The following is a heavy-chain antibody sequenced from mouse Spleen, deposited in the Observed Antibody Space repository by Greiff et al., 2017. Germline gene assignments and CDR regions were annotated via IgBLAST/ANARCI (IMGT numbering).Heavy chain of an antibody. Sequence: VQLQQSGAELVKPGASVKLSCKASGYTFTSYWMHWVKQRPGQGLEWIGMIHPNSGSTNYNEKFKSKATLTVDKSSSTAYMQLSSLTSEDSAVYYCARRSYYGSSYEAWFAYWGQGTLVTVSA. CDR1: GYTFTSYW. V-gene: IGHV1-64*01. D-gene: IGHD1-1*01. CDR3: ARRSYYGSSYEAWFAY. CDR2: IHPNSGST. J-gene: IGHJ3*01.